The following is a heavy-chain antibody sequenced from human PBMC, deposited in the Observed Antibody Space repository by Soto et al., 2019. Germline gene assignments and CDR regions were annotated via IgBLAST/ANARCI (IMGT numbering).Heavy chain of an antibody. V-gene: IGHV3-15*07. Sequence: EVQLVESGGGLVKPGGSLRLSCAASGFTFSNAWMNWVRQAPGKGLEWVGRIKSKTDGGTTDYAAPVKGRFTISRDDSKNTLYLQMNSLKTEDTAVYYCTTAYLGEWELFDDYWGQGTLVTVSS. CDR1: GFTFSNAW. D-gene: IGHD1-26*01. CDR3: TTAYLGEWELFDDY. J-gene: IGHJ4*02. CDR2: IKSKTDGGTT.